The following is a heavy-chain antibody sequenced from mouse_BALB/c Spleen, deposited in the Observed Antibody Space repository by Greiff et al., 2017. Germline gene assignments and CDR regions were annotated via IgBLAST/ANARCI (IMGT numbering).Heavy chain of an antibody. Sequence: QVQLQQSGPGLVAPSQSLSITCTVSGFSLTDYGVSWIRQPPGKGLEWLGVIWGGGSTYYNSALKSRLSISKDNTKNQVFLKMNSLQADDTAMYYCAKRRYDGYFDVWGAGTTVTVSS. V-gene: IGHV2-6-5*01. CDR2: IWGGGST. D-gene: IGHD2-14*01. CDR3: AKRRYDGYFDV. J-gene: IGHJ1*01. CDR1: GFSLTDYG.